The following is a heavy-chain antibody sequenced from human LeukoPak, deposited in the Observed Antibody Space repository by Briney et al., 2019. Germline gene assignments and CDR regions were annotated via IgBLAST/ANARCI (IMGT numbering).Heavy chain of an antibody. D-gene: IGHD4-17*01. V-gene: IGHV3-48*03. CDR1: GFTFSSYE. CDR3: VRDLAWTSTVTPFGY. J-gene: IGHJ4*02. Sequence: PGGSLRLSCAASGFTFSSYEMNWVRQAPGKGLEWVSYISSSGSTIYYADSVKGRFTISRDNAKNSLYLQMNSLRAEDTAVYYCVRDLAWTSTVTPFGYWGQGTLVTVSS. CDR2: ISSSGSTI.